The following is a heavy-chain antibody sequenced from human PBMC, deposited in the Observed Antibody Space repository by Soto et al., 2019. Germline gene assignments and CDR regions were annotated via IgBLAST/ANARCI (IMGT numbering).Heavy chain of an antibody. CDR1: GYTLTELS. CDR3: ATEGYSYGLSGWYFDL. Sequence: ASVKVSCKVSGYTLTELSMHWVRQAPGKGLEWMGGFDPEDGETIYAQKFQGRVTMTEGTSTDTAYMELSSLRSEDTAVYYCATEGYSYGLSGWYFDLWGRGTLVTVSS. D-gene: IGHD5-18*01. CDR2: FDPEDGET. V-gene: IGHV1-24*01. J-gene: IGHJ2*01.